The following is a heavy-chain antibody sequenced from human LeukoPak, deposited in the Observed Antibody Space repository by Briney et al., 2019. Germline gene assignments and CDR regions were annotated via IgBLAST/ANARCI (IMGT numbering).Heavy chain of an antibody. D-gene: IGHD3-9*01. Sequence: GGSLRLSCAASGFTFSSYGMHWVRQAPGKGLEWVAVIWYDGSNKYYADSVKGRFTISRDNSKNTLYLQTNSLRAEDTAVYYCARSLLRYFDWLLFDYWGQGTLSPSPQ. V-gene: IGHV3-33*01. CDR3: ARSLLRYFDWLLFDY. CDR1: GFTFSSYG. CDR2: IWYDGSNK. J-gene: IGHJ4*02.